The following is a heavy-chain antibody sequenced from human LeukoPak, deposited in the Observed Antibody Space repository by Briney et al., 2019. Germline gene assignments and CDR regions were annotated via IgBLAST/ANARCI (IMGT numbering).Heavy chain of an antibody. Sequence: GGSLRLSCAASGFTFSSYAMTWVRQAPGKGLEWVAVISYDGSNKYYADSVKGRFTISRDNSKNTLYLQMNSLRAEDTAVYYCAKDDHGEYWGQGTLVTVSS. J-gene: IGHJ4*02. CDR1: GFTFSSYA. D-gene: IGHD3-10*01. V-gene: IGHV3-30*18. CDR3: AKDDHGEY. CDR2: ISYDGSNK.